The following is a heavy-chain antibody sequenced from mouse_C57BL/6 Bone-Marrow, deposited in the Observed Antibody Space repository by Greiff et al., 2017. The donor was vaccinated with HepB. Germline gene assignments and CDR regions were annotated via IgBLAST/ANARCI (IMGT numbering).Heavy chain of an antibody. V-gene: IGHV5-4*01. CDR3: ARGGYGAMDY. Sequence: EVQLVESGGGLVKPGGSLKLSCAASGFTFSSYAMSWVRQTPEKRLEWVATISDGGSYTYYPDNVKGRFTISRDNAKNNLYLQMSHLKSEDTAMYYCARGGYGAMDYWGQGTSVTVSS. CDR1: GFTFSSYA. CDR2: ISDGGSYT. J-gene: IGHJ4*01. D-gene: IGHD3-1*01.